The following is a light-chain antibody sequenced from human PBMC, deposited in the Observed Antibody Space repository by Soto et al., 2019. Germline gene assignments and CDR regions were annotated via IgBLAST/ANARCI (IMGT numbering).Light chain of an antibody. J-gene: IGKJ4*01. V-gene: IGKV1-9*01. CDR2: ATY. CDR1: QGLTSY. Sequence: DIQLTQSPSFLSASVGDRVTITCRASQGLTSYFAWYQQKPGKAPKLLIYATYILRSGVPSRFSGRGSGTEFTLTISSLQPEDFANYYCQQLNTSPVTFGGGTKVEIK. CDR3: QQLNTSPVT.